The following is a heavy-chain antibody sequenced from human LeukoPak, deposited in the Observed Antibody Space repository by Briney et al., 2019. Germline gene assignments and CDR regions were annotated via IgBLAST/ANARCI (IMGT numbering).Heavy chain of an antibody. D-gene: IGHD3-3*01. CDR3: ARRSGHYDFWSGPDY. V-gene: IGHV5-51*01. Sequence: HGESLKISCKGSGYSFTSYWIGWVRQMPGKGLEWMGIIYPGDSDTRYSPSFQGQVTISADKSISTAYLQWSSLKASDTAMYYCARRSGHYDFWSGPDYWGQGTLVTVSS. CDR1: GYSFTSYW. CDR2: IYPGDSDT. J-gene: IGHJ4*02.